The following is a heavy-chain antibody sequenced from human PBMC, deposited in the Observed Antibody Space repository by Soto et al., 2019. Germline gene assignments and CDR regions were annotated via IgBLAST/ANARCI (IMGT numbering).Heavy chain of an antibody. CDR1: GFTFSSYW. D-gene: IGHD6-13*01. CDR2: IKQDGSEK. V-gene: IGHV3-7*01. Sequence: GGSLRLSCAASGFTFSSYWMSWVRQAPGKGLEWVANIKQDGSEKYYVDSVKGRFTISRDNAKNSLYLKMNSLRAEDTAVYYCAREMPASSSHKGRYYYYMDVWGKGTTVTVSS. CDR3: AREMPASSSHKGRYYYYMDV. J-gene: IGHJ6*03.